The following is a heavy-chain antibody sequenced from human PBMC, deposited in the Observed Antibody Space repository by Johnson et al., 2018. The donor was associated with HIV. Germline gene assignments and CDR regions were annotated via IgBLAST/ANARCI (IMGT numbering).Heavy chain of an antibody. CDR2: IKQSGREK. CDR1: GFTFSNYW. Sequence: MLLVESGGGVVQPGGSLRLSCAASGFTFSNYWMSWVRQAPGKGLEWVANIKQSGREKYYVDSVKGRFTISRDNAKNSLYLQMNSLRAEDTAVYYCARDAPRYSFDIWGQGTMVTVSS. D-gene: IGHD2-21*01. J-gene: IGHJ3*02. V-gene: IGHV3-7*01. CDR3: ARDAPRYSFDI.